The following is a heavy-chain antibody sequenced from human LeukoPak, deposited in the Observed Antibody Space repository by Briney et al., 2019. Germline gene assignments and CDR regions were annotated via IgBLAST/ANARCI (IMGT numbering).Heavy chain of an antibody. V-gene: IGHV4-59*01. D-gene: IGHD5-12*01. Sequence: SETLSLTCTVSGGSISSYYWSWIRQPPGKGLEWIGYIYYSGSTNYNPSLKSRVTISVDTSKNQFSLKLSSVTAADTAVCYCARAHIGLLDYWGQGTLVTVSS. CDR1: GGSISSYY. CDR2: IYYSGST. J-gene: IGHJ4*02. CDR3: ARAHIGLLDY.